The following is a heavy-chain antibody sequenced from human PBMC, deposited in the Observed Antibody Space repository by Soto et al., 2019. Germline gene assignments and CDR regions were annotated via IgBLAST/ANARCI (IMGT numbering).Heavy chain of an antibody. CDR1: GYTFTSYG. Sequence: QVQLVQSGAEVKKPGASVKVSCKASGYTFTSYGITGVRQAPGQGLEWMGWISAYNGNTNYAQKLQGRVSMTTDTSPSTDYMELRRLRSDDTAVYYCARDNGFGESDVWGQGTTVTVSS. D-gene: IGHD3-10*01. CDR3: ARDNGFGESDV. V-gene: IGHV1-18*01. CDR2: ISAYNGNT. J-gene: IGHJ6*02.